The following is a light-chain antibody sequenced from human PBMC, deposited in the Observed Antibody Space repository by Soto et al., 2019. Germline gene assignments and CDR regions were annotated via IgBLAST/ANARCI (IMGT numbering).Light chain of an antibody. Sequence: EIVLTQSPGTLSLSPGERATLSCRASQSVSSSYLAWYQQKTGQAPRLLIYGASGRATGIPDRFSGSGSGTDFTLTISRLEPEDFAVYYCQQYGSSITFGQGTRLEIK. CDR3: QQYGSSIT. V-gene: IGKV3-20*01. J-gene: IGKJ5*01. CDR1: QSVSSSY. CDR2: GAS.